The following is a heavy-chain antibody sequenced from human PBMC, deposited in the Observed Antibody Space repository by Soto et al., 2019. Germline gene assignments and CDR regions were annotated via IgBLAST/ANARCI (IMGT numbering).Heavy chain of an antibody. D-gene: IGHD1-26*01. CDR1: GYTFTVYY. J-gene: IGHJ4*02. V-gene: IGHV1-2*02. CDR3: ARDLAKGGGSAGFDD. CDR2: INPKSGGT. Sequence: GGSVKVSCKASGYTFTVYYMHWVRRAPGQGLEWMGWINPKSGGTMYPQKFQGRVTMTWDTSISTAYMALTRLRSDDTAVYYCARDLAKGGGSAGFDDWGQVTLVTV.